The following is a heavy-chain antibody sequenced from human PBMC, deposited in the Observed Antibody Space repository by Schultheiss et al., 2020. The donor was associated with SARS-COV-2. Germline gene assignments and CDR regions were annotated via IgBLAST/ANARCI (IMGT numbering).Heavy chain of an antibody. J-gene: IGHJ4*02. CDR2: IWYDGSNK. CDR3: ARSGEYYSKDY. CDR1: GFTFSSYG. V-gene: IGHV3-33*08. Sequence: GESLKISCAASGFTFSSYGMHWVRQAPGKGLEWVAVIWYDGSNKYYADSVKGRFTISRDNSKNTVYLQMNGLRAEDTAVYYCARSGEYYSKDYWGQGTLVTVSS. D-gene: IGHD2/OR15-2a*01.